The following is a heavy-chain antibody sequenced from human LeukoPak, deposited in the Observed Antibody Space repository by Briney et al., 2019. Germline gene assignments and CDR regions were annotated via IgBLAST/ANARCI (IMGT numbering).Heavy chain of an antibody. D-gene: IGHD3-10*01. CDR3: ARGVIYYGSGSFDY. J-gene: IGHJ4*02. CDR1: GGSISSYY. CDR2: IYTSGST. V-gene: IGHV4-4*07. Sequence: SETLSLTCTVSGGSISSYYWSWIRQPAGKGLEWIGRIYTSGSTNYNPSLKSRVTMSVDTSKNQFSLKLSSVTAADTAVYYCARGVIYYGSGSFDYWGQGTLVTVSS.